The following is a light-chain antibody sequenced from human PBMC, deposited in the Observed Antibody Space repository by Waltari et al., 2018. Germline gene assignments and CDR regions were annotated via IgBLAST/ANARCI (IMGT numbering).Light chain of an antibody. J-gene: IGKJ4*01. Sequence: DIQMTQSPSSVSASLGDRVTITCRASQDIKTWLAWYQHKPGKAPQLLVSAASSLQSGVPSRFSGSGSGTDFTLTISNLQPEDFATYYCQQADSFPPLTFGGGTKVEIK. CDR1: QDIKTW. V-gene: IGKV1-12*01. CDR2: AAS. CDR3: QQADSFPPLT.